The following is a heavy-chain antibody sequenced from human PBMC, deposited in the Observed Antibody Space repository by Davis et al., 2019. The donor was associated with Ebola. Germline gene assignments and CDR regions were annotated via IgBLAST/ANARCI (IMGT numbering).Heavy chain of an antibody. Sequence: PGGSLRLSCAVSEFIFSNYAMNWVRQAPGKGLEWVSGISGSADNTYYADSVKGRFTISRDNAKNSLYLQMNSLRAEDTAVYYCARVGSSTSLDYWGQGTLVTVSS. CDR3: ARVGSSTSLDY. V-gene: IGHV3-21*01. CDR1: EFIFSNYA. J-gene: IGHJ4*02. CDR2: ISGSADNT. D-gene: IGHD2-2*01.